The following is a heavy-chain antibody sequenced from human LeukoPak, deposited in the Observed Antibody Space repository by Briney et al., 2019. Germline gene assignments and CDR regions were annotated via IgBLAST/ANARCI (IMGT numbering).Heavy chain of an antibody. Sequence: SETLSLTCTVSGGSISSSSYYWGWIRQPPGKGLEWIGSIYYSGSTYYNPSLKSRVTISVDTSKNQFSLKLSSVTAADTAVYYCARLTGYNTPFDYWGQGTLVTVSS. V-gene: IGHV4-39*01. CDR3: ARLTGYNTPFDY. CDR1: GGSISSSSYY. CDR2: IYYSGST. D-gene: IGHD5-24*01. J-gene: IGHJ4*02.